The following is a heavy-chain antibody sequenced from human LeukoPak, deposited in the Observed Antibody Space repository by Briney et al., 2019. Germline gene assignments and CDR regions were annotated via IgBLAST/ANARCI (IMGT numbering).Heavy chain of an antibody. J-gene: IGHJ4*02. V-gene: IGHV3-7*04. CDR1: GFTFSDYW. CDR3: SRGDWAPFDY. CDR2: IDQAGGEK. D-gene: IGHD2-21*02. Sequence: GGSLRLSCAASGFTFSDYWMNWVRQAPGKGLEWVANIDQAGGEKYYLDSVKGRFTISRDNAKNSLYLQINSLRAEDTAVYYCSRGDWAPFDYWGQGSLLTASS.